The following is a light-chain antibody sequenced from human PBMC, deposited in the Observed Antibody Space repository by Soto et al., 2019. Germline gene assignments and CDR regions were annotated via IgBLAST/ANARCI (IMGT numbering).Light chain of an antibody. Sequence: DIQMTQSPSAMSASVGDRVTITCRASQGISNYLAWFQQKPGKVPKRLIYAASSLQSGVPSRFSGRGSGTDFTITSSARRPEDVATSYCLQHNSYPWTFGQGTKVEIK. CDR2: AAS. CDR1: QGISNY. CDR3: LQHNSYPWT. V-gene: IGKV1-17*03. J-gene: IGKJ1*01.